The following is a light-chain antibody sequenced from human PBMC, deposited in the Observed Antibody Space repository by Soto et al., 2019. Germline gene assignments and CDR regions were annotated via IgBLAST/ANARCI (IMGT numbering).Light chain of an antibody. CDR1: DNDIGGYNY. Sequence: VLTQPASVSGSPGQSITISCTGTDNDIGGYNYVSWYQQHPGKAPKLMIYEVTHRPSGVSSRFFASKSGNTASLTISGLQTEDEADYYCSSYTGSSTHVFGTGTKVTVL. J-gene: IGLJ1*01. V-gene: IGLV2-14*01. CDR3: SSYTGSSTHV. CDR2: EVT.